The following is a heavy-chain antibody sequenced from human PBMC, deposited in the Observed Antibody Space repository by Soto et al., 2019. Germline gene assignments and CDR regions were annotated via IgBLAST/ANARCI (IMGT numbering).Heavy chain of an antibody. D-gene: IGHD6-13*01. Sequence: ASVKVSCKASGYPFTGCYMHWVRQAPGQGPEWMGWVNPNNGDTHYVQKFQGRVTMTGDTSISTAYMELTKLASDDTALYYCTXRPMWRPQLVQDYGMDVWGQGTTVTVSS. V-gene: IGHV1-2*02. CDR1: GYPFTGCY. CDR3: TXRPMWRPQLVQDYGMDV. J-gene: IGHJ6*02. CDR2: VNPNNGDT.